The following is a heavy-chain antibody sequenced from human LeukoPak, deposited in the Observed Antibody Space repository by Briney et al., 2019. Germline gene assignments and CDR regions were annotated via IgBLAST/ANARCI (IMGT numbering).Heavy chain of an antibody. Sequence: PGRSLRLSCAASGFTFSSYAMHWGRQAPGKGLEWVAVISYDGSNKYYADSVKGRFAISRDNSKNTLYLQMNSLRAEDTAVYYCARPYYYDSSGYPDYWGQGTLVTVSS. D-gene: IGHD3-22*01. CDR3: ARPYYYDSSGYPDY. J-gene: IGHJ4*02. CDR2: ISYDGSNK. CDR1: GFTFSSYA. V-gene: IGHV3-30*09.